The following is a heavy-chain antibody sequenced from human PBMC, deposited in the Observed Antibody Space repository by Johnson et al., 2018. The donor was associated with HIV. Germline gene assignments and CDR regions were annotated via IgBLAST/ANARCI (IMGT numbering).Heavy chain of an antibody. J-gene: IGHJ3*02. CDR2: IFSVGDV. Sequence: VQLVESGGGLVQPGGSLRLSCAASGITVGTNYMSWVRQAPGKGLEWVSVIFSVGDVYYVDSVKGRFTISRDNAKNSLYLQMNSLRAEDTAVYYCAREMGWLVLYYAVDIWGQGTMVTVSS. CDR3: AREMGWLVLYYAVDI. V-gene: IGHV3-66*01. D-gene: IGHD6-19*01. CDR1: GITVGTNY.